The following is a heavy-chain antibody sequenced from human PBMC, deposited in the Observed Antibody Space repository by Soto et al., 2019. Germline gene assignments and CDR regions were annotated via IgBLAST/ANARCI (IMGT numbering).Heavy chain of an antibody. Sequence: ASVKVSCKASGYTFTSYDINWVRQATGQGLEWMGWMNPNSGKTGYAQKCKGRVTMTRNTSKSKAYMELSSLRSDDTSVYYCARVGGYYYMDVWGKGTTVTVSS. D-gene: IGHD2-15*01. CDR1: GYTFTSYD. CDR3: ARVGGYYYMDV. V-gene: IGHV1-8*01. J-gene: IGHJ6*03. CDR2: MNPNSGKT.